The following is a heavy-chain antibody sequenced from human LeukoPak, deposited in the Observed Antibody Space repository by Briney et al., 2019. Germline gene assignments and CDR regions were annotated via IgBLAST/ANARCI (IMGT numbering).Heavy chain of an antibody. CDR3: ARDRGEVEYSSSSWFDP. Sequence: SETLSLTCTVSGGSISSYYWSWIRQPPGKGLEWIGYIYYSGSTNYNPSLKGRVTISVDTSKNQFSLKLSSVTAADTAVYYCARDRGEVEYSSSSWFDPWGQGTLVTVSS. D-gene: IGHD6-6*01. V-gene: IGHV4-59*01. CDR1: GGSISSYY. CDR2: IYYSGST. J-gene: IGHJ5*02.